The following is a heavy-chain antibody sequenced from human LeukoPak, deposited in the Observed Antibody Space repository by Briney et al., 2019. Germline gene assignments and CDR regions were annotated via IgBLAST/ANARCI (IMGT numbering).Heavy chain of an antibody. J-gene: IGHJ4*02. V-gene: IGHV3-11*01. D-gene: IGHD4/OR15-4a*01. CDR3: ARDPDYGDPY. CDR1: GFSFTDSY. CDR2: STSSGATT. Sequence: GGSLRLSCSAPGFSFTDSYMNWFRLSPEKGLEWIAYSTSSGATTEYADSVKGRFTSSRVNAKNSLYLQMNSLRPDDTAVYYCARDPDYGDPYWGQGTLVTVSS.